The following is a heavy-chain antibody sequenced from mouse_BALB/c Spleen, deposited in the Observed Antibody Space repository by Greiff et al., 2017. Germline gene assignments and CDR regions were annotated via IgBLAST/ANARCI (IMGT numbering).Heavy chain of an antibody. D-gene: IGHD1-1*01. V-gene: IGHV5-6-5*01. CDR3: ASPTNYYGSSWAY. Sequence: EVQVVESGGGLVKPGGSLKLSCAASGFTFSSYAMSWVRQTPEKRLEWVASISSGGSTYYPDSVKGRFTISRDNARNILYLQMSSLRSEDTAMYYCASPTNYYGSSWAYWGQGTLVTVSA. CDR1: GFTFSSYA. CDR2: ISSGGST. J-gene: IGHJ3*01.